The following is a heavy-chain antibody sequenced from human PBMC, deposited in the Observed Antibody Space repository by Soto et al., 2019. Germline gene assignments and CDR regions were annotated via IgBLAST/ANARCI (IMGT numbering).Heavy chain of an antibody. CDR3: ETYVGVGNSSVV. D-gene: IGHD3-10*02. J-gene: IGHJ6*02. CDR1: GGTFSGSV. V-gene: IGHV1-69*01. Sequence: QMQVVQSGAEVKKPGSSVKVSCKLSGGTFSGSVISWVRQAPGQGLEWMGGIMPILGTTSYAQRFQGRFTIGADESTTTVTMELSSLTSEDTAMYYCETYVGVGNSSVVWGQGTTVTVSS. CDR2: IMPILGTT.